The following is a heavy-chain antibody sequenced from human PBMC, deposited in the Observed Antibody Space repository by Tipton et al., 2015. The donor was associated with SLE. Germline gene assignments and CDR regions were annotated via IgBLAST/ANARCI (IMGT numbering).Heavy chain of an antibody. CDR3: ARDRGVARGYGMDV. J-gene: IGHJ6*02. CDR1: GGSISSYY. Sequence: TLSLTCTVSGGSISSYYWSWIRQPPGKGLEWIGYIYYSGSTNYNPSLKSRVTISVDTSKNQFSLKLSSVTAADTAVYYCARDRGVARGYGMDVWGQGTTVTVSS. V-gene: IGHV4-59*01. CDR2: IYYSGST. D-gene: IGHD2-15*01.